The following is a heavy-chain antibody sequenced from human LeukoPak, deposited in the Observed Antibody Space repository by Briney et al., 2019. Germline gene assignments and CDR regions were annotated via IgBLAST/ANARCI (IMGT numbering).Heavy chain of an antibody. D-gene: IGHD2-2*01. CDR3: ARGDFCSSSNCYLRPMDV. J-gene: IGHJ6*03. Sequence: KASETLSLTCTVSGGSISDYYWNWLRQPPGKGLEWIGYIYYSGSTTYNPSLKSRVTMSVDTAKNQFSLKLRSVTAADTAVYYCARGDFCSSSNCYLRPMDVWGKGTTVTVSS. CDR1: GGSISDYY. CDR2: IYYSGST. V-gene: IGHV4-59*01.